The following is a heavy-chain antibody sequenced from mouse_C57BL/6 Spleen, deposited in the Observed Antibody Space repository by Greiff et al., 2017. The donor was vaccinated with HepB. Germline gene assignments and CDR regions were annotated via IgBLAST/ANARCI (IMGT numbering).Heavy chain of an antibody. CDR2: IYPGDGDT. D-gene: IGHD2-4*01. V-gene: IGHV1-80*01. J-gene: IGHJ2*01. CDR3: ARGEGYDCDY. CDR1: GYAFSSYW. Sequence: VKLLESGAELVKPGASVKISCKASGYAFSSYWMNWVKQRPGKGLEWIGQIYPGDGDTNYNGKFKGKATLTADKSSSTAYMQLSSLTSEDSAVYFCARGEGYDCDYWGQGTTLTVSS.